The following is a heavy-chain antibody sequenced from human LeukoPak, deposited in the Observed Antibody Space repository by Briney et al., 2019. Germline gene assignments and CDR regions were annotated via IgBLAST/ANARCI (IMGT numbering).Heavy chain of an antibody. Sequence: GGSLRLSCSASGFTFTSYTMHWVRQAPGKGLEYVSTISNNGGSTYYADSVKGRFTISRDNSKNTLYLQMTSLRVEDTALYYCAKPSYGDHYRFFDLWGRGTLVTVSS. D-gene: IGHD4-17*01. CDR2: ISNNGGST. CDR1: GFTFTSYT. CDR3: AKPSYGDHYRFFDL. V-gene: IGHV3-64D*06. J-gene: IGHJ2*01.